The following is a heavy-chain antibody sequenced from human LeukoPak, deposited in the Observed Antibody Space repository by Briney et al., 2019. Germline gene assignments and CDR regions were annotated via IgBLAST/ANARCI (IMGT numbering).Heavy chain of an antibody. D-gene: IGHD6-6*01. Sequence: SETLSLTCAVYGGSFSGYYWSWIRQPPGKGLEWIGEINHSGSTNSNPSLNSRVTISEDTSKNQFSLKLSSVTAADTAVYYCARLHSSSYYYYYYMDVWGKGTTVTVS. CDR1: GGSFSGYY. CDR3: ARLHSSSYYYYYYMDV. V-gene: IGHV4-34*01. J-gene: IGHJ6*03. CDR2: INHSGST.